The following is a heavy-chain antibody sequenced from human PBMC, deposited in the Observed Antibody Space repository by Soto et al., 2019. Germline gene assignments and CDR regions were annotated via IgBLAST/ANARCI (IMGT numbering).Heavy chain of an antibody. CDR3: ARTTYYYGSGSAWFDP. D-gene: IGHD3-10*01. Sequence: GESLKISCKGSGYSFTRYWIGWVRQMPGKGLEWMGIIYPGDSDTRYSPSFQGQVTISADKSISTAYLQWSSLKASDTAMYYCARTTYYYGSGSAWFDPWGQGTLVTVSS. J-gene: IGHJ5*02. CDR1: GYSFTRYW. V-gene: IGHV5-51*01. CDR2: IYPGDSDT.